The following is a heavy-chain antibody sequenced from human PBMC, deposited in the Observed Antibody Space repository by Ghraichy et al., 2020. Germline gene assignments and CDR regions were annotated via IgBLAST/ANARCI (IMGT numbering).Heavy chain of an antibody. D-gene: IGHD6-19*01. CDR3: AKMAGHPHYDYYMDV. Sequence: GESLNISCAASGFTFSSFAMSWVRQAPGKGLEWVSATIDTGANTFYADSVKGRFTISRDNSKNTLYLQMNSLRGEHTAVYYCAKMAGHPHYDYYMDVWGKGTAVTVSS. J-gene: IGHJ6*03. CDR2: TIDTGANT. V-gene: IGHV3-23*01. CDR1: GFTFSSFA.